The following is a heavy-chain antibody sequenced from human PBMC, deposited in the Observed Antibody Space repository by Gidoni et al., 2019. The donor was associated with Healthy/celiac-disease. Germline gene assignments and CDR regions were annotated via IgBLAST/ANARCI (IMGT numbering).Heavy chain of an antibody. J-gene: IGHJ4*02. CDR3: TTGATVSSYYFDY. Sequence: EVQLVESGGGLVKPGGSLRLSCAASGFTFRNAWMSWVRQAPGKGLEWVGRIKSKTDGWTTDYAAPVKGRFTISRDDSKNTLYLQMNSLKTEDTAVYYCTTGATVSSYYFDYWGQGTLVTVSS. V-gene: IGHV3-15*01. CDR1: GFTFRNAW. CDR2: IKSKTDGWTT. D-gene: IGHD4-17*01.